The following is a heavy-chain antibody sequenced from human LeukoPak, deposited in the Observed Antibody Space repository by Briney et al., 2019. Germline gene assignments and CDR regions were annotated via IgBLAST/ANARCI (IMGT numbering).Heavy chain of an antibody. CDR2: ISYDGSNK. CDR1: GFTFSSYA. D-gene: IGHD3-22*01. CDR3: ANLYDSSGYFAFDI. J-gene: IGHJ3*02. Sequence: GRSLRLSCAASGFTFSSYAMHWVRQAPGKGLEWVAVISYDGSNKYCADSVKGRFTISRDNSKNTLYLQMNSLRAEDTAVYYCANLYDSSGYFAFDIWGQGTMVTVSS. V-gene: IGHV3-30*04.